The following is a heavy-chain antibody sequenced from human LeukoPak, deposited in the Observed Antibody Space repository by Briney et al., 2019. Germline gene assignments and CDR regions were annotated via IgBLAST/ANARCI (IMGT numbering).Heavy chain of an antibody. J-gene: IGHJ3*02. CDR3: AKDSRNFYDCSGYDAFDI. D-gene: IGHD3-22*01. V-gene: IGHV3-23*01. Sequence: AGGSLRLSCAAAGFTFSSYAMSWVRQAPGKGLEWVSAISGSGGSTYYADSVKGRFTISRDNSKNTLYLQMNSLRAEDTAVYYCAKDSRNFYDCSGYDAFDIWGQGTMVTVSS. CDR1: GFTFSSYA. CDR2: ISGSGGST.